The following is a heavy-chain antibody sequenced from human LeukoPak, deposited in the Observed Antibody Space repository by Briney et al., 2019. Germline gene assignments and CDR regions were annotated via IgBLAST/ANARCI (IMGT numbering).Heavy chain of an antibody. CDR3: ARDQKVGATDY. J-gene: IGHJ4*02. D-gene: IGHD1-26*01. CDR1: GITFSSYE. V-gene: IGHV3-48*03. Sequence: GGSLRLSCAASGITFSSYEMNWVRQAPGKGLEWVSYISSSGSTIYYADSAKGRFTISRDNAKNSLYLQMNSLRAEDTAVYYCARDQKVGATDYWGQGTLVTVSS. CDR2: ISSSGSTI.